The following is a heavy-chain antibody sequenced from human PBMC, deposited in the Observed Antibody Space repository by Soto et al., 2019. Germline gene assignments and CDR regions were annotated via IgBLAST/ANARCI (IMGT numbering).Heavy chain of an antibody. D-gene: IGHD2-15*01. CDR2: TSNDGKKF. CDR1: GFSLSNYA. Sequence: PGGSLRLSCEVSGFSLSNYAIHWVRQAPGKGLEWVAVTSNDGKKFSYAYSVRVRFTVSRDNPNNTVSLEMNSLRSDDTGIYFCAKAGEVFGLAAFAYLDXWGQGVPVTVSX. V-gene: IGHV3-30*18. J-gene: IGHJ4*02. CDR3: AKAGEVFGLAAFAYLDX.